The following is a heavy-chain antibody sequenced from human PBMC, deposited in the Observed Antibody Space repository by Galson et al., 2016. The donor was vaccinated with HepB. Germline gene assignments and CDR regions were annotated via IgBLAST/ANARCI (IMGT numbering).Heavy chain of an antibody. D-gene: IGHD3-9*01. CDR1: GGSISHYH. J-gene: IGHJ5*02. Sequence: SETLSLTCTVSGGSISHYHWSWIRQPPGKGLEWIGYISYSGSTNYNPSLKSRVTISIDTSKNQFSLKLISMTAADTAVYYCARALRTVSYHDILTGSAVNWFDPWGQGTLVTVSS. CDR3: ARALRTVSYHDILTGSAVNWFDP. V-gene: IGHV4-59*01. CDR2: ISYSGST.